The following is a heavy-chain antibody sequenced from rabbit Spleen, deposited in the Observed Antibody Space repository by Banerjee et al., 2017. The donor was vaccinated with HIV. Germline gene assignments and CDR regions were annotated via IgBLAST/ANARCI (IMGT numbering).Heavy chain of an antibody. CDR3: ARDTSSSFSSYGMDL. CDR2: IDAGSSTFT. CDR1: GFSFSSSYY. Sequence: QEQLEESGGDLVKPEGSLTLTCTASGFSFSSSYYMCWVRQAPGKGLEWIACIDAGSSTFTYFATWAKGRFTISKTSSTTVTLQMTRLTAADTATYFCARDTSSSFSSYGMDLWGPGTLVTVS. V-gene: IGHV1S45*01. D-gene: IGHD1-1*01. J-gene: IGHJ6*01.